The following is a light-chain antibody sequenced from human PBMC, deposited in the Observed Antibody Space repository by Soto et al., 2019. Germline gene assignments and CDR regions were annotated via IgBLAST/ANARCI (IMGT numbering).Light chain of an antibody. V-gene: IGKV1-5*01. Sequence: DIQMTQSPSTLSASVGDRVTITCRASQTISSWLAWYQQKPGKAPDLLIYDASSLQDGVPSRFSGRGSGTECTLTISSLQPDDFATYFCQQYITFPYTFGQGTKLEIK. CDR3: QQYITFPYT. CDR2: DAS. J-gene: IGKJ2*01. CDR1: QTISSW.